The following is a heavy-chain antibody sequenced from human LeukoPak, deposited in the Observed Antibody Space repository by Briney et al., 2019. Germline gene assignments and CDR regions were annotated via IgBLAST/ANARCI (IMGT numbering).Heavy chain of an antibody. J-gene: IGHJ3*02. CDR1: GYTFTSYD. CDR3: ARSAYLPTSIFDAFDI. Sequence: GASVKVSCKASGYTFTSYDINWVRQAPGQGLEWMGWINPNSGGTNYAQKFQGRVTMTRDTSISTAYMELSRLRSDDTAVYYCARSAYLPTSIFDAFDIWGQGTMVTVSS. V-gene: IGHV1-2*02. D-gene: IGHD2-21*01. CDR2: INPNSGGT.